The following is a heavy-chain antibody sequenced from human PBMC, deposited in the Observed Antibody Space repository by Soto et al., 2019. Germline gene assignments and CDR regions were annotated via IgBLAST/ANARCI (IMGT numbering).Heavy chain of an antibody. J-gene: IGHJ4*02. CDR3: ARSYDSSGYYYTYWGQGTLVTVSSGNFDY. V-gene: IGHV4-31*03. Sequence: SETLSLTCTVSGGSISSGGYYWSWIRQHPGKGLEWIGYIQYSGRTYYNPSLKSRVTISVDTSKNQFSLKLSSVTAADTAVYYCARSYDSSGYYYTYWGQGTLVTVSSGNFDYWGQGILVTVSS. CDR2: IQYSGRT. D-gene: IGHD3-22*01. CDR1: GGSISSGGYY.